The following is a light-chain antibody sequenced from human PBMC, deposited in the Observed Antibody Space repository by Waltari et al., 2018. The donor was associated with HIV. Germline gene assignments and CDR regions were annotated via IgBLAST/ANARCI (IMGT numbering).Light chain of an antibody. CDR1: QGISSA. V-gene: IGKV1-13*02. J-gene: IGKJ3*01. Sequence: AIQLTQSPSSLSTSVGDRVTIPCRASQGISSALAWYQQKPGKAPKLLSYVASSLESGVPSRFSGSGSGTDFTLTISSLQPEDFATYYCQQFNSYPFTFGPGTKVDIK. CDR3: QQFNSYPFT. CDR2: VAS.